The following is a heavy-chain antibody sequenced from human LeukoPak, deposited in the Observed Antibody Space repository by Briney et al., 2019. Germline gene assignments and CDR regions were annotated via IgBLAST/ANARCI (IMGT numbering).Heavy chain of an antibody. V-gene: IGHV4-61*02. CDR1: GGSISSGSYY. J-gene: IGHJ3*02. CDR3: ARVQMNSGSSDAFDI. Sequence: SETLSLTCTVSGGSISSGSYYRSWIRQPAGKGLEWIGRIYTSGSTNYNPSLKSRVTISVDTSKNQFSPKLSSVTAADTAVYYCARVQMNSGSSDAFDIWGQGTMVTVSS. D-gene: IGHD1-26*01. CDR2: IYTSGST.